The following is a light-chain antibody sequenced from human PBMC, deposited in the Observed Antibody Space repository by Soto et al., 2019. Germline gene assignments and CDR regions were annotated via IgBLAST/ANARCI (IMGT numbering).Light chain of an antibody. V-gene: IGKV1-5*01. J-gene: IGKJ1*01. CDR1: QSISSW. CDR3: QQYHSYSLT. Sequence: DIQMTQSPSTLSASVGDRVTITCRASQSISSWLAWYRQKPGKAPKILIYDASSLERGVPSRFSGSASGTEFTLTISSLQPDDFATYYCQQYHSYSLTFGQGTKVDIK. CDR2: DAS.